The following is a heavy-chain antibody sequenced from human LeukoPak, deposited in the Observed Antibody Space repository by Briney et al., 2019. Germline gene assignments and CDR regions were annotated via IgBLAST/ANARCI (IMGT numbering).Heavy chain of an antibody. J-gene: IGHJ6*03. CDR3: AKDLGDQTYYYYYYLDV. CDR1: GFTFTNYG. CDR2: IRYDESHE. V-gene: IGHV3-30*02. D-gene: IGHD3-10*01. Sequence: GGSLRLSCAASGFTFTNYGMHWVRQAPGKGLEWVAFIRYDESHEYYADSVKGRVTISRDNSKNTLYLQMNSLRAEDTAIYYCAKDLGDQTYYYYYYLDVWGKGTTVTISS.